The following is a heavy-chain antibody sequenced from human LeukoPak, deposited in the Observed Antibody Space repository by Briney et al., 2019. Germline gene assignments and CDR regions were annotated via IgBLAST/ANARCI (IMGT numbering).Heavy chain of an antibody. CDR1: GFAFSSYA. CDR3: ARDGYSNYWYLNL. CDR2: ISGTGGRT. J-gene: IGHJ4*02. V-gene: IGHV3-23*01. D-gene: IGHD6-13*01. Sequence: GGSLRLSCAASGFAFSSYAMSWVRQAPGKGLEWVSSISGTGGRTYYADSVKGRFTISRDNSKNPLDLQMNSLRADDTAVYYCARDGYSNYWYLNLWGQGTLVTVSS.